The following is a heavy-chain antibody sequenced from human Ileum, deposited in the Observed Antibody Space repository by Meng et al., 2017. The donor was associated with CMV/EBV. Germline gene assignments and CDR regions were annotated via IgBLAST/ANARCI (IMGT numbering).Heavy chain of an antibody. V-gene: IGHV7-4-1*02. J-gene: IGHJ4*02. CDR1: GYTFTSNN. D-gene: IGHD1-26*01. Sequence: QVHLVQSGSELKKPGASVKVSCKTSGYTFTSNNIIWVRQAPGQGPEWMGWIDTNTGNPTYAQGFTGRFVFSLDTSVNTAYLEISSLKAEDTAVYYCARDGLSGRYFDYWGQGTLVTGYS. CDR3: ARDGLSGRYFDY. CDR2: IDTNTGNP.